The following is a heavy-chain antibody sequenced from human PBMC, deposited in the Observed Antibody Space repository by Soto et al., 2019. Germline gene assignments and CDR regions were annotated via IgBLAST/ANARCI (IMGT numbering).Heavy chain of an antibody. D-gene: IGHD3-10*01. CDR1: GGPISSSSYY. V-gene: IGHV4-39*01. Sequence: PSETLSLTGTVSGGPISSSSYYWGWIRQPPGKGLEWIGSIYYSGSTYYNPSLKSRVTISVDTSKNQFSMKLSSVTAADKAVYYCARRAIRGVIIGMDVFGQGTTLTVYS. J-gene: IGHJ6*02. CDR3: ARRAIRGVIIGMDV. CDR2: IYYSGST.